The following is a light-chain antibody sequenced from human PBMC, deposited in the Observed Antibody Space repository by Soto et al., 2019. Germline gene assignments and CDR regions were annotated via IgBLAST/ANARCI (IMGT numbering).Light chain of an antibody. CDR3: MQAKQFPLT. V-gene: IGKV2-28*01. CDR2: MVS. Sequence: DIVMTQSPLSLPVTPGEPAAISCRSSQRLLHPNGYTHLDWYRQKPGQSPQLLIYMVSNRASGVADRDSGSVSGTDFTLKISRMEAEYVGVYYCMQAKQFPLTFGGGTKVEIK. J-gene: IGKJ4*01. CDR1: QRLLHPNGYTH.